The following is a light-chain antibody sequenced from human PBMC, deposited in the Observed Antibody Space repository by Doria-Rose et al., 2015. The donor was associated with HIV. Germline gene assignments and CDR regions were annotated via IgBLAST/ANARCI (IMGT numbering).Light chain of an antibody. CDR3: VLYMGSGIWM. J-gene: IGLJ3*02. Sequence: QAVVTQEPSSSVSLGGTVTLTCGLTSGPVTGAYYPSWHQQTPGQAPRTPIYNTYSLSSGVSDRFSGSILGNKAARTISGAQADDESDYYCVLYMGSGIWMFGGGTKLTVL. CDR2: NTY. CDR1: SGPVTGAYY. V-gene: IGLV8-61*01.